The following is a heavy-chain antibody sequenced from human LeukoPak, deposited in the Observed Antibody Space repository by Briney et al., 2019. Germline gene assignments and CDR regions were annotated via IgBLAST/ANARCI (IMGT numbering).Heavy chain of an antibody. D-gene: IGHD6-19*01. V-gene: IGHV3-74*01. CDR2: INSDGSST. J-gene: IGHJ4*02. CDR3: ARDFVAVANDY. Sequence: GGSLRLSCAASGFTFSSYWMHWVRQAPGKGLVWVSRINSDGSSTSYADSVKGRFTISRDNAKNTLYLQMNSLRAEDTAVYHCARDFVAVANDYWGQGTLVTVSS. CDR1: GFTFSSYW.